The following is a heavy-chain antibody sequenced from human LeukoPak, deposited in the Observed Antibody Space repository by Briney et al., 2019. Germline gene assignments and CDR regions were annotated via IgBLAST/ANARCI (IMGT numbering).Heavy chain of an antibody. D-gene: IGHD3-22*01. J-gene: IGHJ5*02. Sequence: PSETLSLTCSVSGGSISSSTYYWGWIRQPPGKGLEWIGSIYYSGSTYYNPSLKSRVTISVDTSKNQFSLKLSSVTAADTAVYYCARGERTSNSSGYHRTWFDPWGQGTLVTVSS. CDR1: GGSISSSTYY. CDR2: IYYSGST. CDR3: ARGERTSNSSGYHRTWFDP. V-gene: IGHV4-39*01.